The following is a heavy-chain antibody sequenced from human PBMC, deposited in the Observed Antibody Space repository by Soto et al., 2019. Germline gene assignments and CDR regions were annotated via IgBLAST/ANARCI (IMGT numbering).Heavy chain of an antibody. Sequence: GGSLRLSCAASGFTFSSYAMHWVRQAPGKGLEWVAVISYDGSNKYYADSVKGRFTISRDNSKNTLYLQMNSLRAEDTAVYYCARGGGVVPAAVDIWGQGTMVTVSS. CDR3: ARGGGVVPAAVDI. D-gene: IGHD2-2*01. CDR1: GFTFSSYA. V-gene: IGHV3-30-3*01. J-gene: IGHJ3*02. CDR2: ISYDGSNK.